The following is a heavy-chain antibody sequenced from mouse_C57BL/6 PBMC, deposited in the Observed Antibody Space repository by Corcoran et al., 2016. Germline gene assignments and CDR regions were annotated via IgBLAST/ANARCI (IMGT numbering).Heavy chain of an antibody. Sequence: EVQLQQSGPVLVKPGASVKMSCKASGYTFTDYYMNWVKQSHGKSLEWIGVINPYNGGTSYNQKFKGKATLTVDKSSSTAYMELNSLTSEDSAVYYCAKGPLTGNFDYWGQGTTLTVSS. J-gene: IGHJ2*01. CDR3: AKGPLTGNFDY. CDR2: INPYNGGT. CDR1: GYTFTDYY. V-gene: IGHV1-19*01. D-gene: IGHD4-1*01.